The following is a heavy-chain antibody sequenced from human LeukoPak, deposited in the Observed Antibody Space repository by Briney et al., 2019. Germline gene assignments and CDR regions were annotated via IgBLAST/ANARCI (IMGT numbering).Heavy chain of an antibody. CDR1: GFTFSSYS. D-gene: IGHD3-3*01. CDR3: ARDLSASYDFWSGPPPY. Sequence: GGSLRLSCAASGFTFSSYSMNWVRQAPGKGLEWVSYISSSSSTIYYADSVKGRFTISRDNAKNSLYLQMNSLRAEDTAVYYCARDLSASYDFWSGPPPYWGQGTLVTVSS. CDR2: ISSSSSTI. J-gene: IGHJ4*02. V-gene: IGHV3-48*04.